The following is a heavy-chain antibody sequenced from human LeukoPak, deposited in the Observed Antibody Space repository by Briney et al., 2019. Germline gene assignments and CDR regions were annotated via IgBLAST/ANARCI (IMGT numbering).Heavy chain of an antibody. D-gene: IGHD6-19*01. CDR3: ARDEAVAGHGPLDY. CDR2: INPTSGST. J-gene: IGHJ4*02. Sequence: ASVKVSCKASGYTFASYYMHWVRQAPGQGLEWMGIINPTSGSTSYAQKFHGRVTMTRDTSTSTVYMELSSLRSEDTAVYYCARDEAVAGHGPLDYWGQGTLVTVSS. CDR1: GYTFASYY. V-gene: IGHV1-46*01.